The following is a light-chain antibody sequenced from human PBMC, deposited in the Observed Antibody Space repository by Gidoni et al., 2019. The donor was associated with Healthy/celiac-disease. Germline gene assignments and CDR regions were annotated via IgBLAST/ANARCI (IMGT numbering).Light chain of an antibody. V-gene: IGKV1-5*03. CDR1: QSISSW. CDR3: PQYTSYRT. J-gene: IGKJ1*01. CDR2: KAS. Sequence: DIQRTQSPSTLSASVGDRVTITCRASQSISSWFAWYQQKPGKAPKLLIYKASSLESGVPSRFSGSRSGTEFTLTISSLQPDDFAPYYCPQYTSYRTFGQGTKVEIK.